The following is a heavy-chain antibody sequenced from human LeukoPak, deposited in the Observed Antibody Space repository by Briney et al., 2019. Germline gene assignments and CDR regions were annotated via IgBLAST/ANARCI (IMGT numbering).Heavy chain of an antibody. CDR1: GYSFTNEW. CDR2: IHPGDSET. CDR3: ARHLSSLVGTYHFDY. D-gene: IGHD4-23*01. J-gene: IGHJ4*02. V-gene: IGHV5-51*01. Sequence: GASLKISCKGSGYSFTNEWIGWVRQMPGKGLEWMGIIHPGDSETRYGPSFQGQVIISADKSISTAYLQWSSLKASDTAMYYCARHLSSLVGTYHFDYWGQGTLVTVSS.